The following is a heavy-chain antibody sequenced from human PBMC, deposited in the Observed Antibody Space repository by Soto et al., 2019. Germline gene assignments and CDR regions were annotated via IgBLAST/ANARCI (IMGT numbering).Heavy chain of an antibody. Sequence: SSETLSLTCTVSGGSISSYYWSWIRQPPGKGLEWIGYIYYSGSTNYNPSLKSRVTISVDTSKNQFSLKLSSVTAADTAVYYCARDADSSGWYWFDYWGQGTLVTVS. J-gene: IGHJ4*02. CDR3: ARDADSSGWYWFDY. CDR1: GGSISSYY. D-gene: IGHD6-19*01. V-gene: IGHV4-59*01. CDR2: IYYSGST.